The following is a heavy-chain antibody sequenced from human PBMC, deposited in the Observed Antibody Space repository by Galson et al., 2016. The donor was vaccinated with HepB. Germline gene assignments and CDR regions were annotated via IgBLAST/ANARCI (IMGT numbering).Heavy chain of an antibody. Sequence: SLRLSCAASGFTFSSYGMHWVRQAPGKGLEWVAVIWYDGSNKFHADSVKGRFTISRDNSNNMLFLQMNSLRADDTAVYYCAKRHEYCPPVGCSVDYWGQGTLVSVSS. CDR1: GFTFSSYG. CDR2: IWYDGSNK. D-gene: IGHD2/OR15-2a*01. V-gene: IGHV3-33*06. CDR3: AKRHEYCPPVGCSVDY. J-gene: IGHJ4*02.